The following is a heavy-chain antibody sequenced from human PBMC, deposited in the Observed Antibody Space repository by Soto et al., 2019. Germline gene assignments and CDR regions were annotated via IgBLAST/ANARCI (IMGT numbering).Heavy chain of an antibody. CDR3: AIADYGDDDY. CDR2: IKAYSGNT. Sequence: QLQLVQSGPEAKKPGASVKVSCKASGYTFATSTISWLRQAPGQGPEWMGWIKAYSGNTNYAQKLQGRFTMTTDTSTSTAYMELRSPTTDDTAIYYCAIADYGDDDYWGQGTLVTVSS. D-gene: IGHD4-17*01. CDR1: GYTFATST. V-gene: IGHV1-18*01. J-gene: IGHJ4*02.